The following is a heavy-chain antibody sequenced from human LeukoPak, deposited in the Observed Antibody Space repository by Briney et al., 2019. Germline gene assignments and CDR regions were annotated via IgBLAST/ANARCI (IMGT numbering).Heavy chain of an antibody. J-gene: IGHJ6*03. CDR3: ARNEATGLQRTPYYHSYVDV. CDR2: IYYSGST. CDR1: GGSITNNAYY. V-gene: IGHV4-39*01. Sequence: SETLSLTCTVSGGSITNNAYYWAWIRQPPGKGLEWIGSIYYSGSTHYNPSLKSRLTISVDTSKNQFSLKLSSVTAADTAVYYCARNEATGLQRTPYYHSYVDVWGKGTTVTVSS. D-gene: IGHD5-24*01.